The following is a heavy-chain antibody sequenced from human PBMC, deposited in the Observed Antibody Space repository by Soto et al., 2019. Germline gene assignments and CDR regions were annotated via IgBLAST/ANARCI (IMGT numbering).Heavy chain of an antibody. Sequence: PSETLSLTCTVSGGSISSYYWSWIRQPPGKGLEWIGYIYYSGSTNYNPSLKSRVTISVDTSKNQFSLKLSSVTAADTAVYYCARVGCSGGSCYAAYFDYWGQGTLVTVSS. CDR1: GGSISSYY. CDR2: IYYSGST. V-gene: IGHV4-59*01. J-gene: IGHJ4*02. D-gene: IGHD2-15*01. CDR3: ARVGCSGGSCYAAYFDY.